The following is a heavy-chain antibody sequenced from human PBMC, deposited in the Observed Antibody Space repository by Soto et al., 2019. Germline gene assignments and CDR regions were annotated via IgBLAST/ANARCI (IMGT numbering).Heavy chain of an antibody. V-gene: IGHV1-3*01. CDR1: GCTFTSYA. D-gene: IGHD6-19*01. CDR3: ARVSGSGWQDSDYYYYGMDV. Sequence: GSSVKVPCKASGCTFTSYAMHWVRQAPVQSLEWMGWINAGNGNTKYSQNFQGRVTITRDTCASTAYMELISLRSEDTAVYYCARVSGSGWQDSDYYYYGMDVWGQGTTVTVSS. J-gene: IGHJ6*02. CDR2: INAGNGNT.